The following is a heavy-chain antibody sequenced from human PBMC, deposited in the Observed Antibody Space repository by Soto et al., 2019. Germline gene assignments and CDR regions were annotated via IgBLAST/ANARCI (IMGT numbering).Heavy chain of an antibody. J-gene: IGHJ4*02. CDR3: ATVGVRGGSPHFDY. V-gene: IGHV4-31*03. CDR1: GGSISSGGYY. Sequence: QVQLQESGPGLVKPSQTLSLTCTVSGGSISSGGYYWSWIRQHPGKGLEWIGYIYYSGSTYYNPSLKSRVTISVDTSKNQFSLKLSSVTAADTAVYYCATVGVRGGSPHFDYWGQGTLVTVSS. CDR2: IYYSGST. D-gene: IGHD2-15*01.